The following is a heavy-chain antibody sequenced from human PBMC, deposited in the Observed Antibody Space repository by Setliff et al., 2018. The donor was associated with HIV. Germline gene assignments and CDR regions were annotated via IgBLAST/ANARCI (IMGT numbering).Heavy chain of an antibody. D-gene: IGHD3-10*01. CDR3: ARVETTVRGATYGMDV. J-gene: IGHJ6*02. CDR1: GGSISSYY. V-gene: IGHV4-59*01. CDR2: MYFRGNA. Sequence: SETLSLTCTVSGGSISSYYWNWIRQAPGKGLEWIGTMYFRGNARNSPSLKSRVTISVDTSKNQLSLNLTSVTAADTAVYYCARVETTVRGATYGMDVWGQGTTVTVSS.